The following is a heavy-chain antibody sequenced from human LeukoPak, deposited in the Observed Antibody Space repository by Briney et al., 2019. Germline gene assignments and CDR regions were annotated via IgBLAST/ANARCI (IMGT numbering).Heavy chain of an antibody. Sequence: SETLSLTCTVSGGSISSYYWSWIRQPPGKGLEWIGYIYYSGSTNYNPSLKSRVTISVDTSKNQFSLKLSSVTAADTAVYYCARHGDILTGLDAFDIWGQGTMVTVSS. D-gene: IGHD3-9*01. J-gene: IGHJ3*02. CDR3: ARHGDILTGLDAFDI. CDR2: IYYSGST. V-gene: IGHV4-59*08. CDR1: GGSISSYY.